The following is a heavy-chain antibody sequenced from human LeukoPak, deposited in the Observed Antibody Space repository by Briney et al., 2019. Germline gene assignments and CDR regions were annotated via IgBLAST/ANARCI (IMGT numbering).Heavy chain of an antibody. CDR2: ISGSGGST. D-gene: IGHD1-1*01. J-gene: IGHJ4*02. V-gene: IGHV3-23*01. Sequence: GGSLRLSCAASGFTFSSYAMSWVRQAPGKGLEWVSAISGSGGSTYYADSVKGRFTISRDNSKNTLYLQMNSLRAEDTAVYYCAKVPLPDVEKNYFDYWGQGTLVTVSS. CDR3: AKVPLPDVEKNYFDY. CDR1: GFTFSSYA.